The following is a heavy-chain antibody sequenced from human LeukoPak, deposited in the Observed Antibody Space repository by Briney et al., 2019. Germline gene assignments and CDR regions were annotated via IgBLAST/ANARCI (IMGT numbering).Heavy chain of an antibody. V-gene: IGHV3-23*01. D-gene: IGHD3-16*01. CDR3: AKGGYYYMDV. Sequence: GGSLRLSCAASGFTFSSYAMSWVRQAPGKGLEWVSSISGRGSSTYYADSVRGRFTISRDNSKNTLYLQMDSLRAEDTAVYYCAKGGYYYMDVWGKGTTVTVSS. CDR1: GFTFSSYA. J-gene: IGHJ6*03. CDR2: ISGRGSST.